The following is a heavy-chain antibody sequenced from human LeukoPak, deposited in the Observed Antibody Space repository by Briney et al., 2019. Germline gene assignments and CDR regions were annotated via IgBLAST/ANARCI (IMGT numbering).Heavy chain of an antibody. CDR3: ARDLYSSGWFGY. Sequence: ASVKVSCKASGYIFTNYGISWVRQAPGQGLEWMGWISTQNGNTKYVQKFQGGVTMTTDTSTSTAYMELRSLRSDDTALYYCARDLYSSGWFGYWGQGTLVTVSS. CDR2: ISTQNGNT. J-gene: IGHJ4*02. V-gene: IGHV1-18*01. D-gene: IGHD6-19*01. CDR1: GYIFTNYG.